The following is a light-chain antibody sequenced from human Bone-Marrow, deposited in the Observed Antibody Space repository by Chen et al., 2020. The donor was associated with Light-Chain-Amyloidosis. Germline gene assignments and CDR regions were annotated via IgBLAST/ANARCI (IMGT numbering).Light chain of an antibody. J-gene: IGLJ1*01. V-gene: IGLV2-14*01. CDR3: SSYTITNTLV. CDR2: EVT. Sequence: QSALPHPASVSGSPAQSPPLPCPGTSSHVGGDNPGSWYQHHPDKAPKRMIYEVTNRPSWVPDRFYGSKSDNTASLTIAGLQTEDEAEYFCSSYTITNTLVFGSGTRVTVL. CDR1: SSHVGGDNP.